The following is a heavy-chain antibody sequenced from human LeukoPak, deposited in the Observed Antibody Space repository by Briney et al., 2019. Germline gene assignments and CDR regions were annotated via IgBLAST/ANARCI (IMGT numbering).Heavy chain of an antibody. Sequence: GRSLRLSCAASGFTFDDYAMHWVRQAPGKGLEWVSGISWNSGSIGYADSVKGRFTISRDNAKNSLYLQMNSLRAEDTALYYCAEDSLYYYDSSGYYSWGQGTLVTVSS. V-gene: IGHV3-9*01. CDR3: AEDSLYYYDSSGYYS. J-gene: IGHJ4*02. CDR2: ISWNSGSI. CDR1: GFTFDDYA. D-gene: IGHD3-22*01.